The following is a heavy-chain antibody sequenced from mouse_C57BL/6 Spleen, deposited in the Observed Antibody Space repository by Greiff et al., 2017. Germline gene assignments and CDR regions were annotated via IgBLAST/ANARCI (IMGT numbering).Heavy chain of an antibody. CDR1: GYSITSGYY. J-gene: IGHJ2*01. Sequence: DVKLQESGPGLVKPSQSLSLTCSVTGYSITSGYYWNWIRQFPGNKLEWMGYISYDGSNNYNPSLKNRISITRDTSKNQFFLKLNSVTTEDTATYYCARAGVYDSFDYWGQGTTLTVSS. CDR3: ARAGVYDSFDY. CDR2: ISYDGSN. V-gene: IGHV3-6*01. D-gene: IGHD2-3*01.